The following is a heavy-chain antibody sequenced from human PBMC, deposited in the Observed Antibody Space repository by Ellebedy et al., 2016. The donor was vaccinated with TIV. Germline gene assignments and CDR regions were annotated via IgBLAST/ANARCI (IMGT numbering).Heavy chain of an antibody. CDR2: INPNSGGT. CDR1: GYTFTGYY. Sequence: ASVKVSCKASGYTFTGYYMHWVRQAPGQGLEWMGWINPNSGGTNYAQKFQGRVTMTRDTSISTAYMELSRLRSDDTAVYYCARDPLRLGELSPPEYYFDYWGQGTLVTVSS. D-gene: IGHD3-16*02. CDR3: ARDPLRLGELSPPEYYFDY. V-gene: IGHV1-2*02. J-gene: IGHJ4*02.